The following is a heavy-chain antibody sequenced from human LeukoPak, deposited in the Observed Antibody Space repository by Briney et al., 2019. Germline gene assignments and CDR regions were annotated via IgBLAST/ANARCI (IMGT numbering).Heavy chain of an antibody. CDR2: INPNSGGT. V-gene: IGHV1-2*02. CDR1: GYTFTGYY. J-gene: IGHJ6*02. Sequence: SAKVSCKASGYTFTGYYMHWVRQAPGQGLEWMGWINPNSGGTNYAQKFQGRVTMTRDTSISTAYMELSRLRSDGTAVYYCAGSYYYDSSGYYYYYGMDVWGQGTTVTVS. CDR3: AGSYYYDSSGYYYYYGMDV. D-gene: IGHD3-22*01.